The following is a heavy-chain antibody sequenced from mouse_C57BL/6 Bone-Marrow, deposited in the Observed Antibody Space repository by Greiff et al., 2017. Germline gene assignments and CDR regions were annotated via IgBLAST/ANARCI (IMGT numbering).Heavy chain of an antibody. CDR2: IYPRSGNT. CDR3: VPYYYGSTYFDV. Sequence: VQLQQSGAELARPGASVKLSCKASGYTFTSSGISWVKQRTGQGLEWIGEIYPRSGNTYYNEKFKGKATLTADKSSSTAYMELRSLTSEDSAVXFCVPYYYGSTYFDVWGTGTTVTVSS. J-gene: IGHJ1*03. D-gene: IGHD1-1*01. V-gene: IGHV1-81*01. CDR1: GYTFTSSG.